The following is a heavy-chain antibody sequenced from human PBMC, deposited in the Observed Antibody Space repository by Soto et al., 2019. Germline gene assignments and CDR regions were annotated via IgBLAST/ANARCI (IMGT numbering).Heavy chain of an antibody. D-gene: IGHD6-13*01. CDR2: IYYSGST. J-gene: IGHJ5*02. CDR1: GGSISSYY. Sequence: QVQLQESGPGLVKPSETLSLTCTVSGGSISSYYWSWIRQPPGKGLEWIGYIYYSGSTNYNPSLKSRVTVSVDTSKNQFSLKLSAVTAADTAVYYCARAGSSWLGRGRNGFDPWGQGTLVTVSS. V-gene: IGHV4-59*08. CDR3: ARAGSSWLGRGRNGFDP.